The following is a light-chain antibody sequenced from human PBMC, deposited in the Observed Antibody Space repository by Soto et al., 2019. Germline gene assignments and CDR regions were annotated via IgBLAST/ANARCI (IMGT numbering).Light chain of an antibody. CDR1: QSLLHRNGYNY. V-gene: IGKV2-28*01. CDR3: MQALQIPNT. J-gene: IGKJ2*01. Sequence: DSVMTQSPLSLPVTPGEPASISCRSSQSLLHRNGYNYLDWYLQKPGQSPQLLIYLGSNRASGVPDRFSGSGSGTDFTLKISRVEAEDVGVYYCMQALQIPNTFGQGTKLEIK. CDR2: LGS.